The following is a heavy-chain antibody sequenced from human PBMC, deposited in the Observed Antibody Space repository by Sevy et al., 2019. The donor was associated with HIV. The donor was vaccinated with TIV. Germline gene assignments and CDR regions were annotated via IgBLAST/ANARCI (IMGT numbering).Heavy chain of an antibody. CDR3: ANAYSGSYSHSYLYALDV. J-gene: IGHJ6*02. CDR1: GFSFSYYG. Sequence: ISCIGSGFSFSYYGIHWVRQSPGKGLDWVALISHDGINEYYADSVKGRFTISRDNSKNTVYLEMNSLRNEDTAIYFCANAYSGSYSHSYLYALDVWGQGTTVTVSS. V-gene: IGHV3-30*18. CDR2: ISHDGINE. D-gene: IGHD1-26*01.